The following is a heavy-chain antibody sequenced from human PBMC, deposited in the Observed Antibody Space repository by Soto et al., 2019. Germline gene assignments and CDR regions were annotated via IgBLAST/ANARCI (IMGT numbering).Heavy chain of an antibody. CDR2: ISGSGGST. D-gene: IGHD3-16*02. Sequence: GGSLRLSCAASGFTFSSYAMSWVRQAPGKGLEWVSAISGSGGSTYYADSVKGRFTISRDNSKNTLYLQMNSLRAEDTAVYYCAKDRILGELSSYYYYMDVWGKGTTVTVSS. CDR1: GFTFSSYA. J-gene: IGHJ6*03. CDR3: AKDRILGELSSYYYYMDV. V-gene: IGHV3-23*01.